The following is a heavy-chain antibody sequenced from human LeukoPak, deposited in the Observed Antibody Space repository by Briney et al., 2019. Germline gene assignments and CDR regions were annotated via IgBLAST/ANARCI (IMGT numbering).Heavy chain of an antibody. CDR2: IYYSGST. CDR1: GGSISSSSYY. D-gene: IGHD3-22*01. V-gene: IGHV4-39*01. Sequence: SETLSLTCSVSGGSISSSSYYWGWIRQSPGKGLEWIGRIYYSGSTYYNPSLKSRVTISVDTSRNQFSLKLSSVTAADTAVYYCARQLYYDSRGYYWYFDLWGRGTLVTVSS. CDR3: ARQLYYDSRGYYWYFDL. J-gene: IGHJ2*01.